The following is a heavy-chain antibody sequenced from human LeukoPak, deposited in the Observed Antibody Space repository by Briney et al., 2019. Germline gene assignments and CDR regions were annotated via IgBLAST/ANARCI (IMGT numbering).Heavy chain of an antibody. D-gene: IGHD3-9*01. CDR1: GGTFSSYA. CDR3: ARVTRLVDY. Sequence: SVKVSCKASGGTFSSYAISWVRQAPGQGLEWMGRIIPILGIANYAQKFQGRVTMTTDTSTSTAYMELRSLRSDDTAVYYCARVTRLVDYWGQGTLVTVSS. CDR2: IIPILGIA. V-gene: IGHV1-69*04. J-gene: IGHJ4*02.